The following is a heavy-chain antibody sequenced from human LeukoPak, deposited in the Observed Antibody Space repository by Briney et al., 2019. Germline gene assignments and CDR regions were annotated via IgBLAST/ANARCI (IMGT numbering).Heavy chain of an antibody. D-gene: IGHD1/OR15-1a*01. CDR1: GFTFSSYW. Sequence: GGSLRLSCAASGFTFSSYWMSWVRQAPGKGLEWVANIKQDGSEKYYVDSVKGRFTISRDNAKNSLYLQMNSLRAEDTAVYYCARATRGDWNKRLPDYWGQGTLVTVSS. CDR3: ARATRGDWNKRLPDY. J-gene: IGHJ4*02. CDR2: IKQDGSEK. V-gene: IGHV3-7*04.